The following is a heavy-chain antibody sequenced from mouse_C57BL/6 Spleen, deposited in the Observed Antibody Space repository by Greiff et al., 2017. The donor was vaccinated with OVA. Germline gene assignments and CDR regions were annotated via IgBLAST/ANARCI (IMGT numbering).Heavy chain of an antibody. Sequence: VQLQQPGAELVRPGSSVTLSCKASGYTFTSYWMDWVKQRPGQGLDWIGNIYPSDSETHYNQKFKDKATLTVDNSSSTAYMQLSSLTSEDSAVYYCARGITTVVASPAMDYWGQGTSVTVSS. CDR2: IYPSDSET. V-gene: IGHV1-61*01. CDR1: GYTFTSYW. J-gene: IGHJ4*01. D-gene: IGHD1-1*01. CDR3: ARGITTVVASPAMDY.